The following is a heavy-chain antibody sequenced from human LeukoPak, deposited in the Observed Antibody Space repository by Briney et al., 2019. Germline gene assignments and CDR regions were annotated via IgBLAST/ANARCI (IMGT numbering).Heavy chain of an antibody. CDR2: ISGYKGNT. J-gene: IGHJ4*02. CDR1: GYTFIHYG. Sequence: GASVKVSXKASGYTFIHYGLSWVRQAPGQGLEGMGWISGYKGNTNYAEKLQGRVTMTIDTYTSTAYMEVRSLRPDDMAVYYCARERDEAMGQYFDYWGQGTLLTVSS. D-gene: IGHD2-8*01. V-gene: IGHV1-18*03. CDR3: ARERDEAMGQYFDY.